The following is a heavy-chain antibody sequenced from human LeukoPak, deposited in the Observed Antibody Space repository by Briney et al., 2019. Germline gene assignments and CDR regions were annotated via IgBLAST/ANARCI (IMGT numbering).Heavy chain of an antibody. CDR3: ARQIAVAGKCWFDP. Sequence: SETLSLTCTVSGGSISSSSYYWGWIRQPPGKGLEWIGSIYYSGSTYYNPSLKSRVTISVDTSKNQFSLKLSSVIAADTAVYYCARQIAVAGKCWFDPWGQGTLVTVSS. J-gene: IGHJ5*02. CDR1: GGSISSSSYY. V-gene: IGHV4-39*01. D-gene: IGHD6-19*01. CDR2: IYYSGST.